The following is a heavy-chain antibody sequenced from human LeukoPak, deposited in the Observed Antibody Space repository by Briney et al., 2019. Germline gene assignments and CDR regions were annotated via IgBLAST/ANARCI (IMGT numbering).Heavy chain of an antibody. J-gene: IGHJ3*02. CDR3: ASDDYAHAFDI. D-gene: IGHD4-17*01. Sequence: GASVKVSCKASGGTFSSYAISWVRQAPGQGLEWMGGIIPIFGTANYAQKFQGRVTMTEDTSTDTAYMELSSLRSEDTAVYYCASDDYAHAFDIWGQGTMVTVSS. V-gene: IGHV1-69*06. CDR2: IIPIFGTA. CDR1: GGTFSSYA.